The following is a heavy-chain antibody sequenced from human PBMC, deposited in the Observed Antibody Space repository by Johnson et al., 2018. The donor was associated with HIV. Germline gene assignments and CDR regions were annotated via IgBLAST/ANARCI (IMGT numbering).Heavy chain of an antibody. J-gene: IGHJ3*02. D-gene: IGHD3-3*01. Sequence: QVQLVESGGGVVQPGRSLRLSCAASGFTFSSYAMHWVRQAPGKGLEWVAVISYDGSNKYYADSVKGRFTISRDSSKNTLYLQMNSLRPEDTAVYYCARDGSVFGVVGFFDIWGQGTMVTVSS. V-gene: IGHV3-30*04. CDR2: ISYDGSNK. CDR3: ARDGSVFGVVGFFDI. CDR1: GFTFSSYA.